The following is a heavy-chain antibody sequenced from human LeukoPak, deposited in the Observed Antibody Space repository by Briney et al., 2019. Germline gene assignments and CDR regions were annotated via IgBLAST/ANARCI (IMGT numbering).Heavy chain of an antibody. Sequence: GGSLRLSCAASGFTFSNYGMHWVRQAPGKGLEWVAIISYDGSNTYYADSVKGRFTISRDNSKNTLYLQMNSLRAEDTAVYYCARGPDSSGSYFDYWGQGTVVTVSS. CDR3: ARGPDSSGSYFDY. J-gene: IGHJ4*02. CDR2: ISYDGSNT. D-gene: IGHD3-22*01. CDR1: GFTFSNYG. V-gene: IGHV3-30*03.